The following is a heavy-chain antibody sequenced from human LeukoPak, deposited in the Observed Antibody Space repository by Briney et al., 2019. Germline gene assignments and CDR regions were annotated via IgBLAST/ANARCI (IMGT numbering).Heavy chain of an antibody. CDR2: ISGSGGST. D-gene: IGHD1-1*01. V-gene: IGHV3-23*01. CDR3: AKAKTGTYYFDY. J-gene: IGHJ4*02. CDR1: GFTFSSYA. Sequence: QTGGSPRLSCAASGFTFSSYAMSWVRQAPGKGLEWVSAISGSGGSTYYADSVKGRFTISRDNSKNTLYLQMNSLRAEDTAVYYCAKAKTGTYYFDYWGQGTLVTVSS.